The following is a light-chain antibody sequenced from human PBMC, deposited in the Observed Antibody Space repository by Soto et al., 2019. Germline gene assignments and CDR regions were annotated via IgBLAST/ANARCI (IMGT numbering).Light chain of an antibody. CDR1: QDISNY. V-gene: IGKV1-33*01. Sequence: DIQMTQSPCSLSASVGVRVTITCQASQDISNYLNCYQQKPGKAPKLLIYDASNLETGVPSRFSGSGSGTDFTSTISSLQPEDIATYYCQQYDNLPLTFGGGTKVDIK. CDR3: QQYDNLPLT. J-gene: IGKJ4*01. CDR2: DAS.